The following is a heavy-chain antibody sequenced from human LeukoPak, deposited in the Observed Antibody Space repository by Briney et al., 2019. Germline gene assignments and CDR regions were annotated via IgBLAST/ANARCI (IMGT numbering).Heavy chain of an antibody. CDR1: GFTFDDYA. D-gene: IGHD3-3*01. CDR3: ARLREIPVFGVVTKSTSYFDY. J-gene: IGHJ4*02. CDR2: ISWNSGSI. Sequence: GGSLRLSCAASGFTFDDYAMHWVRQAPGKGLEWVSGISWNSGSIGYADSVKGRFTISRDNAKNSLYLQMNSLRAEDTAVYYCARLREIPVFGVVTKSTSYFDYRGQGTLVTVSS. V-gene: IGHV3-9*01.